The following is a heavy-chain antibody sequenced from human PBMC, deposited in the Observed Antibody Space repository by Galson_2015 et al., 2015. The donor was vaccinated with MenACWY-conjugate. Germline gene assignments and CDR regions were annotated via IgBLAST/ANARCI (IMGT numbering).Heavy chain of an antibody. CDR2: ISPIDSKT. D-gene: IGHD1-26*01. J-gene: IGHJ6*02. CDR3: ARHPPGGRGMDV. CDR1: GYNFLTYW. V-gene: IGHV5-51*01. Sequence: EVKKPGESLKLSCKASGYNFLTYWIGWVRQVPGKGLEWVGLISPIDSKTRYSPAFEGRVTISADNSITTAYLQWNSLQASDTAMYYCARHPPGGRGMDVWGRGTTVTVSS.